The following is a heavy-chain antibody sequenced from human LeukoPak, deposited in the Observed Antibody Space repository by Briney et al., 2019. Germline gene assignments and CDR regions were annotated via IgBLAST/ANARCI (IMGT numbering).Heavy chain of an antibody. V-gene: IGHV3-23*01. J-gene: IGHJ4*02. CDR1: GFTFSSYA. D-gene: IGHD3-22*01. CDR2: ISGSGGST. CDR3: AKVSYYYDSSGSHSHY. Sequence: GGSLRLSCAASGFTFSSYAMSWVRQAPGKGLEWVSAISGSGGSTYYADSVKGRFTISRDNSKNTLYLQMNSLRAEDTAVYYCAKVSYYYDSSGSHSHYWSQGTLVTVSS.